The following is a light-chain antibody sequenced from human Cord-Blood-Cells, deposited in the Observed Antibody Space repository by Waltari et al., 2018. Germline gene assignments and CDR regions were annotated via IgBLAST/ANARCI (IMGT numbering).Light chain of an antibody. CDR2: AES. Sequence: DIQMTQSPSSLSASVGDRVTITCRASQSISSYLNWYQQKPGKAPKLLIYAESSLQSGVPSRCSGSGSGTDFTLTISSRQPEDFATYYCRQSYSTPPWTFGQGTKVEIK. J-gene: IGKJ1*01. V-gene: IGKV1-39*01. CDR3: RQSYSTPPWT. CDR1: QSISSY.